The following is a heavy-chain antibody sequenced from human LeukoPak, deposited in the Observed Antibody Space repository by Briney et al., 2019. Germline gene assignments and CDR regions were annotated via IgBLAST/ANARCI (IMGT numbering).Heavy chain of an antibody. D-gene: IGHD3-22*01. V-gene: IGHV3-43*02. J-gene: IGHJ4*02. Sequence: GGSLRLSCAASGFTFDDYAMHWVRQGPGKGLEWVSLITGDGGSTYYADSVKGRFTISRDSSKNTLYLQMNSLRAEDTAVYFCALYSILRTYYYDSSGYFLYWGQGTLVTVSS. CDR3: ALYSILRTYYYDSSGYFLY. CDR1: GFTFDDYA. CDR2: ITGDGGST.